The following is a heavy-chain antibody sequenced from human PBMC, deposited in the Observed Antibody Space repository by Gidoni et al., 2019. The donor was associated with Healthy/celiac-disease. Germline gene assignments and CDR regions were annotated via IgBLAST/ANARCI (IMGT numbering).Heavy chain of an antibody. CDR3: AKGEHDD. V-gene: IGHV3-30*18. D-gene: IGHD1-1*01. CDR2: ISYDGSNK. Sequence: QVQLVESGGAVLQPGRSLRLSCSASGFTFSSYAMHWVRQGPGKGLKWVAVISYDGSNKYYADSVKGRFTISRDNSKNTLYLQMNSLRAEDTAVYYCAKGEHDDWGQGTLVTVSS. CDR1: GFTFSSYA. J-gene: IGHJ4*02.